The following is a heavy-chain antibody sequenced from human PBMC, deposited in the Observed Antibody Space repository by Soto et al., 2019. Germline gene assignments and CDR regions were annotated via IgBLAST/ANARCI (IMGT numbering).Heavy chain of an antibody. CDR1: GFTFSSYG. Sequence: QVQLVESGGGVVQPGRSLRLSCAASGFTFSSYGMHWVRQAPGKGLEWVAVISYDGSNKYYADSVKGRFTISRDNSKNTLYLQMNSLRAEDTAVYYCAKDRIVVVTAIPGGAWGQGTLVTVSS. D-gene: IGHD2-21*02. CDR2: ISYDGSNK. CDR3: AKDRIVVVTAIPGGA. V-gene: IGHV3-30*18. J-gene: IGHJ5*02.